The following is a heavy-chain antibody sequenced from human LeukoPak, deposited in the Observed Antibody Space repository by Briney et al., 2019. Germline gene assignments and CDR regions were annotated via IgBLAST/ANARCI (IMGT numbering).Heavy chain of an antibody. J-gene: IGHJ4*02. CDR2: IKQDGSEK. CDR3: ARSGRDPLTPVDY. D-gene: IGHD5-12*01. V-gene: IGHV3-7*01. Sequence: GGSLRLSCAASGFTFSSYWMSWVRRAPGKGLEWVANIKQDGSEKYYVDSVKGRFTISRDNAKNSLYLQMNSLRAEDTAVYYCARSGRDPLTPVDYWGQGTLVTVSS. CDR1: GFTFSSYW.